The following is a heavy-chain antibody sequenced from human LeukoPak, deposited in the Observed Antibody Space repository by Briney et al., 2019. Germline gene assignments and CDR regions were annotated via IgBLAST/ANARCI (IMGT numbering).Heavy chain of an antibody. CDR1: GGSISSYY. Sequence: KPSETLSLTCTVSGGSISSYYWSWIRQPPGKGLEWIGYIYYSGSTNYNPSLKSRVTISVDTSKNQFSLKLSSVTAADTAVYYCAGPAGAFDIWGQGTMVTVSS. CDR3: AGPAGAFDI. D-gene: IGHD3-10*01. V-gene: IGHV4-59*08. CDR2: IYYSGST. J-gene: IGHJ3*02.